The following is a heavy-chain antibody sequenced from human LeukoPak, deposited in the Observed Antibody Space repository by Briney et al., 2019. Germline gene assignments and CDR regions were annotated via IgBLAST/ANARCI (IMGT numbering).Heavy chain of an antibody. J-gene: IGHJ4*02. CDR2: ITADSGTT. V-gene: IGHV3-48*02. Sequence: GGSLRLSCAASGFTFSTKSMNWVRQAPGKGLEWVSYITADSGTTYYADSVKGRFTISRDNAKNSLYLQMNSLRDEDTAVYYCASRDYFDYWGQGTLVTVSS. CDR3: ASRDYFDY. CDR1: GFTFSTKS.